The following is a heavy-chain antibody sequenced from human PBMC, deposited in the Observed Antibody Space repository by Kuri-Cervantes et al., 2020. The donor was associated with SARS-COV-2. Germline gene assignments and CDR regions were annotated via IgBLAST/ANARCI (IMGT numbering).Heavy chain of an antibody. CDR3: ARVLWGAGVYYYYMDV. CDR2: IIPIFGTA. J-gene: IGHJ6*03. CDR1: GGTFSSYA. Sequence: SVKVSCKASGGTFSSYAISWVRQAPGQGLEWMGGIIPIFGTANYAQRFQGRVTITADESTSTAYMELSSLRSEDTAVYYCARVLWGAGVYYYYMDVWGKGTTVTVSS. V-gene: IGHV1-69*13. D-gene: IGHD2-21*01.